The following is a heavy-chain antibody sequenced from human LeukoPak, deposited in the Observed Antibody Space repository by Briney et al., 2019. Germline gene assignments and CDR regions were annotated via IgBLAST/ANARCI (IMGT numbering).Heavy chain of an antibody. CDR2: ISAYNGNT. J-gene: IGHJ4*02. CDR3: ARDLGSGGDYYDSSGYLY. Sequence: ASVKVSCKASGYTFTSYGISWVRQAPGQGLEWMGWISAYNGNTNYAQKLQGRVTMTTDTYTSTAYMELRSLRSDDTAVYYCARDLGSGGDYYDSSGYLYWGQGTLVTVSS. D-gene: IGHD3-22*01. CDR1: GYTFTSYG. V-gene: IGHV1-18*01.